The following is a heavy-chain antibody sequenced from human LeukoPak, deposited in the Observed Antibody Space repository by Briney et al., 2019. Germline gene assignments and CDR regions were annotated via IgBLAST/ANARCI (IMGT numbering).Heavy chain of an antibody. CDR2: ISAYNGNT. V-gene: IGHV1-18*04. CDR3: ARDGVDDILTGYWAYFDY. Sequence: ASVKVSCKASGYTFTSYGISWVRQAPGQGLEWMGWISAYNGNTNYAQKLQGRVTMTTDTSTSTAYMELRSLRSDDTAVYYCARDGVDDILTGYWAYFDYWGQGTLVTVSS. CDR1: GYTFTSYG. D-gene: IGHD3-9*01. J-gene: IGHJ4*02.